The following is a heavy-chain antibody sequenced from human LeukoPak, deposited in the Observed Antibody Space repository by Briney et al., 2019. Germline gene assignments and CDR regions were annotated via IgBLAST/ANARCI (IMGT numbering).Heavy chain of an antibody. CDR2: INGGRSCI. Sequence: PGGSLRLSCAASGFTFSIYSMNWVRQAPGKGLDWVSCINGGRSCIYYADSVKGRFTISRDNAKQSLYVQMNSLRVEDTALYYCSRLRERASGTSESFFPDHFDRWGQGTLVTVSS. D-gene: IGHD3-10*01. J-gene: IGHJ4*02. V-gene: IGHV3-21*01. CDR1: GFTFSIYS. CDR3: SRLRERASGTSESFFPDHFDR.